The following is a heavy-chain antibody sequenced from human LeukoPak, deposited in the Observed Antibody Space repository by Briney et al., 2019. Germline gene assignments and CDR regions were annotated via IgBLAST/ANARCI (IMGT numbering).Heavy chain of an antibody. CDR3: ARDQKVRLRGMIVVVTFDY. V-gene: IGHV3-48*03. CDR1: GFTLISYE. J-gene: IGHJ4*02. D-gene: IGHD3-22*01. CDR2: ISSSGSTI. Sequence: GGSLRLSCADSGFTLISYEMNWVRQAPGRGLEWVSYISSSGSTIYYADSVKGRFTISRDNAKNSLYPQMNSLRAEDTAVYYCARDQKVRLRGMIVVVTFDYWGQGTLDTVSS.